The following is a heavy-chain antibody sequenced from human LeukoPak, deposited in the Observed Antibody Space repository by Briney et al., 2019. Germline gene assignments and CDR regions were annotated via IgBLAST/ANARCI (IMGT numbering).Heavy chain of an antibody. Sequence: SETLSLTCAVYGGSFSGYYWSWIRQPPGKGLEWIGEINHSGSTNYNPSLKSRVTVSVDTSKNQFSLKLSSVTAADTAVYYCAKDGVVAAPSPGRGQGTLVTVSS. CDR2: INHSGST. J-gene: IGHJ4*02. D-gene: IGHD6-13*01. CDR3: AKDGVVAAPSPG. CDR1: GGSFSGYY. V-gene: IGHV4-34*01.